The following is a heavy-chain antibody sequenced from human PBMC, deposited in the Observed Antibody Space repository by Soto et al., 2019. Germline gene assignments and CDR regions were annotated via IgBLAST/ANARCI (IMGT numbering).Heavy chain of an antibody. V-gene: IGHV3-23*01. CDR3: ANCRGGEYSGNDCYLDY. CDR2: ISGSGGST. Sequence: AGGSLRLSCAASGFTFSSYAMSWVRQAPGKGLEWVSAISGSGGSTYYADSVKGRFTISRDNSKDTLYLQMNSLRAEDTAVYYCANCRGGEYSGNDCYLDYWGQGTLVTFSS. J-gene: IGHJ4*02. D-gene: IGHD5-12*01. CDR1: GFTFSSYA.